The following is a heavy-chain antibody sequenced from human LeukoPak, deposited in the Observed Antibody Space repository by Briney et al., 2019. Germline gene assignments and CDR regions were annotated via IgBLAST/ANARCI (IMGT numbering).Heavy chain of an antibody. J-gene: IGHJ4*02. CDR3: AKDRRGYSYGCFDY. Sequence: GGSLRLSCAASGFTFSSYGMHWVRQAPGKGLEWVAVISYDGSNKYYADSVKGRFTISRDNSKNTLYLQMNSLRAEDTAVYYCAKDRRGYSYGCFDYWGQGTLVTVSS. CDR2: ISYDGSNK. D-gene: IGHD5-18*01. CDR1: GFTFSSYG. V-gene: IGHV3-30*18.